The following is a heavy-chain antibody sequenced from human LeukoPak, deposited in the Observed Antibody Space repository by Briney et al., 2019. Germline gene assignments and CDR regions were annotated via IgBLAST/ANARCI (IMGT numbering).Heavy chain of an antibody. D-gene: IGHD6-19*01. CDR2: IHAGGANT. V-gene: IGHV3-23*01. CDR1: GFTFSTYA. J-gene: IGHJ4*02. Sequence: GGSLRLSCAASGFTFSTYAMTWVRQAPGKGLEWVSAIHAGGANTYFADSVKGRFTISRDDSKNTLYLQMNSLRAEDTAVYYCAKGTHSSGWRHFDYWGQGTLVTVSS. CDR3: AKGTHSSGWRHFDY.